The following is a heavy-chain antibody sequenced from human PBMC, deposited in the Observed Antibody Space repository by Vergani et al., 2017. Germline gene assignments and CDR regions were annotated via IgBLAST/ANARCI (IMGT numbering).Heavy chain of an antibody. D-gene: IGHD7-27*01. V-gene: IGHV4-59*11. CDR2: IYYSGST. CDR1: GGSISSHY. CDR3: AKLRTGLLTY. Sequence: QVQLQESGPGLVKPSETLSLTCTVSGGSISSHYWSWIRQPPGKGLEWIGYIYYSGSTYYNPALKSRVTISVDTSKNQFSLKLSSVTAADTAVYYCAKLRTGLLTYWGQGTLVTVSS. J-gene: IGHJ4*02.